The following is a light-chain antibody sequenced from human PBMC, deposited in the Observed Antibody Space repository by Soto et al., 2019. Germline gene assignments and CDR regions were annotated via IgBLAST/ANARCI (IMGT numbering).Light chain of an antibody. CDR2: GAS. CDR3: QQYNNWPIT. J-gene: IGKJ5*01. V-gene: IGKV3-15*01. Sequence: EIVLTQSPATLSVSPGERATLSCRASQSVSSNLAWYQQKPGQAPRLLIYGASTRATRIPARFSGSGSGTEFTLTISSLQSEDFAVYYCQQYNNWPITFGQGTRLEIK. CDR1: QSVSSN.